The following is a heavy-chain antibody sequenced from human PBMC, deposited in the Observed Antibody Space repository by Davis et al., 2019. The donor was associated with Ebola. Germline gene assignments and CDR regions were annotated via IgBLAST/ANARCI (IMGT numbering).Heavy chain of an antibody. J-gene: IGHJ3*02. CDR1: GFTFSSYG. CDR2: IWYDGSNK. D-gene: IGHD1-20*01. CDR3: AKAGYNWNPGAFDI. Sequence: GESLKISCAASGFTFSSYGMHWVRQAPGKGLEWVAVIWYDGSNKYYADSVKGRFTISRDNSKNTLYLQMNSLRAEDTAVYYCAKAGYNWNPGAFDIWGQGTMVTVSS. V-gene: IGHV3-30*02.